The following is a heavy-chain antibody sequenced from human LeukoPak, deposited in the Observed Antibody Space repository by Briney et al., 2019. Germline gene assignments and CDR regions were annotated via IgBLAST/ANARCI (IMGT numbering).Heavy chain of an antibody. D-gene: IGHD1-26*01. CDR3: ARVWDSKYATPDY. V-gene: IGHV3-23*01. J-gene: IGHJ4*02. CDR1: GFTFSTYA. Sequence: PGGSLRLSCAASGFTFSTYAMSWVRQVPRKGLEWVSALTDSGGGTYYADSVKGRFTISRDNAKNSLYLQMNSLRDEDTAVYYCARVWDSKYATPDYWGQGTLVTVSS. CDR2: LTDSGGGT.